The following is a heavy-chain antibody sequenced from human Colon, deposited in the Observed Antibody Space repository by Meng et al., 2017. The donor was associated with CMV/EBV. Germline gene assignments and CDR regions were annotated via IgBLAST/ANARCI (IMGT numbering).Heavy chain of an antibody. CDR1: GDSVSSTSAG. J-gene: IGHJ4*02. CDR3: ARGSSLRLAFDY. V-gene: IGHV6-1*01. CDR2: TYYRSKWYY. Sequence: GDSVSSTSAGWTWLRQSPSRGLEWLGRTYYRSKWYYDYAVSVQSRLSVIPDTSKTQFSLQLNSVTPEDTAVYYCARGSSLRLAFDYWGQGILVTVSS. D-gene: IGHD5/OR15-5a*01.